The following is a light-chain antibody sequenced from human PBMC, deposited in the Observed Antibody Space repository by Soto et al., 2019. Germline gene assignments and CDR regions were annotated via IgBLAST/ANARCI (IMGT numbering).Light chain of an antibody. CDR1: RSISDW. Sequence: DIQMTQSPSTLSPSVGDRVTITCRASRSISDWLAWYQQKPGKAPKLLIFDASSLKSGVPSRFSGSGSGTEFTLTISWLKPDDVATYYCLQYSSQSWTFGQGTKVEIK. CDR3: LQYSSQSWT. V-gene: IGKV1-5*01. J-gene: IGKJ1*01. CDR2: DAS.